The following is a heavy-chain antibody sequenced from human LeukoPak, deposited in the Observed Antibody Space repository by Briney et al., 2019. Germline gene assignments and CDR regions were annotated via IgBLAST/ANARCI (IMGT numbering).Heavy chain of an antibody. Sequence: SETLSLTCTVSGGSISSYYWSWIRQPPGKGLEWIGYIYYSGSTNYNPSLKSRVTISVDTSKNQFSLKLSSVTAADTAVYYCARSGSSGYYLYFDYWGQGTLVTASS. J-gene: IGHJ4*02. D-gene: IGHD3-22*01. V-gene: IGHV4-59*01. CDR1: GGSISSYY. CDR3: ARSGSSGYYLYFDY. CDR2: IYYSGST.